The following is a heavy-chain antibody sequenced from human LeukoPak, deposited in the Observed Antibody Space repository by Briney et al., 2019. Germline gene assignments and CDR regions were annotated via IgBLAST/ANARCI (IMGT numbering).Heavy chain of an antibody. D-gene: IGHD3-10*01. Sequence: GGSLRLSCAASGFTFEDYAMHWVRQAPGRGREWVSLISWDGGSTYYADSVKGRFTISRDNSKNSLYLQMNSLRAEDTALYYCAKEEIWFGEYGTGLDYWGQGTLVTVSS. CDR2: ISWDGGST. V-gene: IGHV3-43D*04. CDR1: GFTFEDYA. CDR3: AKEEIWFGEYGTGLDY. J-gene: IGHJ4*02.